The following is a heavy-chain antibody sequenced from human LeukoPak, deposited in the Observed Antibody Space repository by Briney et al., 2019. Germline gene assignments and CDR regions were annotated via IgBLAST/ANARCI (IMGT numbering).Heavy chain of an antibody. CDR2: INPNGGGT. J-gene: IGHJ4*02. Sequence: GASVKVSCKASGYTFTGYYMRWVRQAPGQGLEWMGRINPNGGGTNYAQKFQGRVTMTSDTSISTGYMEMSRLRSDDTAVYYCARERKITIFGVACDYWGQGTLVTVSS. CDR1: GYTFTGYY. D-gene: IGHD3-3*01. CDR3: ARERKITIFGVACDY. V-gene: IGHV1-2*06.